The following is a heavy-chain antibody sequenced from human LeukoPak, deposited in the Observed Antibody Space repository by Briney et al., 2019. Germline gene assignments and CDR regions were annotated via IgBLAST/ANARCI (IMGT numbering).Heavy chain of an antibody. V-gene: IGHV3-9*01. J-gene: IGHJ3*02. CDR3: AKVDYDILTGRDGAFDI. CDR1: GFTFGNYA. CDR2: ISWNSGSI. D-gene: IGHD3-9*01. Sequence: GGSLRLSCAASGFTFGNYAMHWVRQAPGKGLEWVSGISWNSGSIGYADSVKGRFTISRDNAKNSLYLQMNSLRAEDTALYYCAKVDYDILTGRDGAFDIWGQGTMVTVSS.